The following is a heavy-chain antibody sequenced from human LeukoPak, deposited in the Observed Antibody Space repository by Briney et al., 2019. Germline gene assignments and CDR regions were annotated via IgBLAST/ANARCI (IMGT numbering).Heavy chain of an antibody. V-gene: IGHV4-61*08. Sequence: SETLSLTCTVSGGSISSGGYYWNWIRQHPGKGLEWIGYIYDSGSTNYNPSLKSRVTISVDTSKNQFSLKLSSVTAADTAVYYCARVAARPRGFLFDIWGQGTMVTVSS. J-gene: IGHJ3*02. CDR1: GGSISSGGYY. CDR3: ARVAARPRGFLFDI. CDR2: IYDSGST. D-gene: IGHD6-6*01.